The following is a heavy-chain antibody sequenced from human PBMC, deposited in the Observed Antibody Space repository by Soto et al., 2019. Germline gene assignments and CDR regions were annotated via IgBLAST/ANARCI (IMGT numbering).Heavy chain of an antibody. CDR1: GYTFTSYG. D-gene: IGHD4-17*01. V-gene: IGHV1-18*01. CDR2: ISAYNGNT. J-gene: IGHJ3*02. CDR3: ARVIMTTVTTYAFDI. Sequence: ASVKVSCKASGYTFTSYGISWVRQAPGQGLEWMGWISAYNGNTNYAQKLQGRVTMTTDTSTSTAYMELRSLRSDDTAVYYCARVIMTTVTTYAFDIWGQGTMVTVSS.